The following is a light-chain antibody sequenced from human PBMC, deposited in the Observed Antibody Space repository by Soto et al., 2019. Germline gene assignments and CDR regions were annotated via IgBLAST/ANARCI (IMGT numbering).Light chain of an antibody. CDR3: HQYNSYSS. V-gene: IGKV1-8*01. CDR2: AAS. Sequence: AIRMTQSPSSLSASTGDRVTITCRASQGISSYLAWYQQKPGKAPKLLIYAASTLQSGVPSRFSGSGSGTDFTLTISCLQSEDFATYYCHQYNSYSSFGQGTKVDIK. J-gene: IGKJ1*01. CDR1: QGISSY.